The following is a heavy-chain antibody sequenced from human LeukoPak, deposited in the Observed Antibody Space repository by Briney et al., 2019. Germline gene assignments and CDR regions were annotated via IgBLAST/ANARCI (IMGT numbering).Heavy chain of an antibody. CDR1: EFSVGSNY. Sequence: GGSLRLSCAASEFSVGSNYMTWVRQAPGKGLEWVSLIYSGGSTYYTDSVKGRFTISRDNSKNTLYLQMNSLRAEDTAVYYCANLGDIVVVVGDNATDHWGQGILVTVSS. J-gene: IGHJ4*02. V-gene: IGHV3-53*01. CDR3: ANLGDIVVVVGDNATDH. CDR2: IYSGGST. D-gene: IGHD2-15*01.